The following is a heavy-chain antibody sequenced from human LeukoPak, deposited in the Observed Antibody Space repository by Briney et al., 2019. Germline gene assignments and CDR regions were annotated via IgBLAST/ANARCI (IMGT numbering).Heavy chain of an antibody. CDR3: AELGITMIGGV. V-gene: IGHV3-23*01. CDR1: GFTFSSNG. Sequence: GGSLRLSCAASGFTFSSNGMSWVRQAAGNGLQWVSGISGSGGTAYYADSVKGRFTISRDNAKNSLYLQMNSLRAEDTAVYYCAELGITMIGGVWGKGTTVTISS. D-gene: IGHD3-10*02. J-gene: IGHJ6*04. CDR2: ISGSGGTA.